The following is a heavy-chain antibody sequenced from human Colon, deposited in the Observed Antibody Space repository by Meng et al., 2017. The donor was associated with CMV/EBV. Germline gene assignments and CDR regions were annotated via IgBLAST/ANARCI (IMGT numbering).Heavy chain of an antibody. CDR3: ATGSGDFDH. J-gene: IGHJ4*02. CDR2: IQSDRNT. Sequence: HVQMQELGAGLVRPSEALSLTCSDSGARISDLFWAWIRQSAGMRLEWIGRIQSDRNTYYNPSLKSRVTVSQDTSKNQISLRLRSVTAADMAVYYCATGSGDFDHWGQGTLVTVSS. V-gene: IGHV4-4*07. CDR1: GARISDLF. D-gene: IGHD1-26*01.